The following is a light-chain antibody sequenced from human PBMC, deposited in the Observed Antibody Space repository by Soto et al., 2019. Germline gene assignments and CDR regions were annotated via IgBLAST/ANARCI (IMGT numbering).Light chain of an antibody. CDR2: GNS. J-gene: IGLJ3*02. V-gene: IGLV1-40*01. Sequence: QSVLTQPPSVSGAPGQRVTISCTGSSSNIGAAYYVHWYQQLPGTAPKLLIYGNSNRPSGVPDRFSGSKSGTSASLAITGLQAEDEAAYYCQSSDTSLSGSVFGGGTQLTVL. CDR1: SSNIGAAYY. CDR3: QSSDTSLSGSV.